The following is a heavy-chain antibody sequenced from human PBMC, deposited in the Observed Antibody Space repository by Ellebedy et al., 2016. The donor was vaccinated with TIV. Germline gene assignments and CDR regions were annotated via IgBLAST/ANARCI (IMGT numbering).Heavy chain of an antibody. CDR2: MNQAGSEK. V-gene: IGHV3-7*01. CDR1: GFSFSNYW. J-gene: IGHJ3*01. CDR3: ATDGSYGDYRSPTHAFEV. Sequence: GGSLRLSCAASGFSFSNYWMSWVRQAPGKGLEWVANMNQAGSEKYYVDSVKGRFTISRDNAKNSLYLQMNSLRAEDTAVYYCATDGSYGDYRSPTHAFEVWGQGTMVTVSS. D-gene: IGHD4-17*01.